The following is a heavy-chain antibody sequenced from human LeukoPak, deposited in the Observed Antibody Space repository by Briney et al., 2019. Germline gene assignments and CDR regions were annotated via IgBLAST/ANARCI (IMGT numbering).Heavy chain of an antibody. CDR3: ASYSGYDPSYYYDSSPPFDY. CDR2: ISGSGGST. Sequence: GGTLRLSCAASGFTFSSYGMSWVRQAPGKGLEWVSAISGSGGSTYYADSMKGRFTISRDNSKNTLYLQMNSLRAEDTAVYYCASYSGYDPSYYYDSSPPFDYWGQGTLVTVSS. J-gene: IGHJ4*02. V-gene: IGHV3-23*01. D-gene: IGHD3-22*01. CDR1: GFTFSSYG.